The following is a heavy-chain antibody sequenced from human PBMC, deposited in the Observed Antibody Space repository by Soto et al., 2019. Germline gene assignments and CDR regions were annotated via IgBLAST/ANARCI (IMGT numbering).Heavy chain of an antibody. CDR3: ARGGRYYDILTGYQPKQNWFDP. Sequence: PSETLSLTCAAYGGSFSGYYWTWIRQPPGTGLEWIGEINHSGSTNYNPSLKSRVTISVDTSKNQFSLKLTSVTAADTAVYYCARGGRYYDILTGYQPKQNWFDPWGQGTLVTVSS. CDR2: INHSGST. D-gene: IGHD3-9*01. CDR1: GGSFSGYY. J-gene: IGHJ5*02. V-gene: IGHV4-34*01.